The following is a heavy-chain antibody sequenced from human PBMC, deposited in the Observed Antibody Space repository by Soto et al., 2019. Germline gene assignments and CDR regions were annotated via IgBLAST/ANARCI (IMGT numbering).Heavy chain of an antibody. CDR1: GYTFTSYY. D-gene: IGHD3-16*01. Sequence: ASVKVSCKASGYTFTSYYMHWVRQAPGQGLEWMGIINPSGGSTSYAQKFQGRVTMTRDTSTSTVYMELSSLRSEDTAVYYCARDSVKGEPDSVNWFDPWGQGTLVTVSS. J-gene: IGHJ5*02. V-gene: IGHV1-46*01. CDR2: INPSGGST. CDR3: ARDSVKGEPDSVNWFDP.